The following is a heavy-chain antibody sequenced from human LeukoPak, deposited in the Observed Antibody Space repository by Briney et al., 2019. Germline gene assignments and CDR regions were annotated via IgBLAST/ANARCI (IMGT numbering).Heavy chain of an antibody. D-gene: IGHD3-16*01. V-gene: IGHV3-21*01. CDR2: ISSSSSYI. CDR3: ASTGRLGEPNEFDY. CDR1: GFTFSSYS. Sequence: AGGSLRLSCAASGFTFSSYSMNWVRQAPGKGLEWVSPISSSSSYIYYADSVKGRFTISRDNAKNSLYLQMNSLRAEDTAVYYCASTGRLGEPNEFDYWGQGTLVTVSS. J-gene: IGHJ4*02.